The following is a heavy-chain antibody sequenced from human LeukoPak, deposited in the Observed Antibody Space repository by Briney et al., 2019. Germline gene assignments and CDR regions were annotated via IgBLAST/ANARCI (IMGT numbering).Heavy chain of an antibody. V-gene: IGHV3-74*01. J-gene: IGHJ4*02. D-gene: IGHD5-24*01. CDR2: INTFGTTA. Sequence: GGSLRLSCAVSGLTFSSYWMNWVRQVPGKGLVWVSHINTFGTTATYADSVKGRFTISRDNANNTLYLQMNSLRVEDTAVYYCVRDNAYKFDYWGQGTLVTVSS. CDR3: VRDNAYKFDY. CDR1: GLTFSSYW.